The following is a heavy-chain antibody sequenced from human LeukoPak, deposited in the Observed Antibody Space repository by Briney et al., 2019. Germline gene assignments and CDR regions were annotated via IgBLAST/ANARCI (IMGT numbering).Heavy chain of an antibody. D-gene: IGHD6-13*01. CDR2: IKDDGSEK. CDR1: GFTFSTYW. V-gene: IGHV3-7*05. J-gene: IGHJ4*02. Sequence: RGSLRLSCAASGFTFSTYWMNWVRQAPGRGLEWVASIKDDGSEKNYVDSVKGRFTISRDNANKSLCLQMNSLRAEDTAVYYCVAAGGYWGQGALVTVSS. CDR3: VAAGGY.